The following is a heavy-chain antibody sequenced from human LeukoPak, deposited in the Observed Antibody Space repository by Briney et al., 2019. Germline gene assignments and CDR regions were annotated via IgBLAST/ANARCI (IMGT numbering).Heavy chain of an antibody. J-gene: IGHJ4*02. CDR3: ARVTVGATADYLDY. D-gene: IGHD1-26*01. CDR2: ISGTGNTI. Sequence: GGTLRLSCAASGFTFRTYSMNWVRQAPGKGLEWVSYISGTGNTIYYADSVKGRFTISRDNAKNSLYLQMNSLRAEDTAVYYCARVTVGATADYLDYWGQGTLVTVSS. CDR1: GFTFRTYS. V-gene: IGHV3-48*01.